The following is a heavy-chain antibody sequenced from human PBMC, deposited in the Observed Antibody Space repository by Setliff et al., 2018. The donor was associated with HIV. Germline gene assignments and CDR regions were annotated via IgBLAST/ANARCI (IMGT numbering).Heavy chain of an antibody. CDR2: IYYSGST. CDR3: ARNASTSRSQEYYYDY. D-gene: IGHD2-2*01. V-gene: IGHV4-28*06. CDR1: GGSISTSNW. Sequence: SETLSLTCTVSGGSISTSNWWGWIRQTPGKGLEWIGYIYYSGSTNYNPSLKSRVTISLDTSNNQFSLNLNSVTALDTAVYYCARNASTSRSQEYYYDYWGQGTLVTVSS. J-gene: IGHJ4*02.